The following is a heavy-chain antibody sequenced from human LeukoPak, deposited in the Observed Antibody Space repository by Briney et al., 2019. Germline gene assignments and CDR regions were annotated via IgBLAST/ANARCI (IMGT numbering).Heavy chain of an antibody. J-gene: IGHJ4*02. V-gene: IGHV3-66*01. D-gene: IGHD3-16*02. CDR1: GFTVSSNY. CDR3: ARDVWDYDYVWGSYRRDY. Sequence: GGSLRLSCAASGFTVSSNYMSWVRQAPGKGLEWVSVIYSGGSTYYADSVKGRFTISRDNSKNTLYLQMNSLRAEDTAVYYCARDVWDYDYVWGSYRRDYWGQGTLVTVSS. CDR2: IYSGGST.